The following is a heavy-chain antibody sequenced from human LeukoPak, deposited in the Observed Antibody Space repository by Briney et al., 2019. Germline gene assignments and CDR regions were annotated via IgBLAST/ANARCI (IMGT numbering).Heavy chain of an antibody. V-gene: IGHV3-23*01. CDR2: ISGSGGST. CDR3: AKDWYNYYYMDV. J-gene: IGHJ6*03. D-gene: IGHD1-14*01. CDR1: GFTFSSYA. Sequence: PGGSLRLSCAASGFTFSSYAMSWVRQAPGKGLEWVSAISGSGGSTYYADPVKGRFTISRDNSKNTLYLQMNSLRAEDTAVYYCAKDWYNYYYMDVWGKGTTVTVSS.